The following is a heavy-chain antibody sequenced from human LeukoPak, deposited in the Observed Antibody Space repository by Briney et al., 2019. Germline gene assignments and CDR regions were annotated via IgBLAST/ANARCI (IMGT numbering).Heavy chain of an antibody. D-gene: IGHD6-19*01. CDR1: GGSISNSY. Sequence: SETLSLTCTVSGGSISNSYWSWIRQPPGKGLEWIGYIHYSGGTNYNPSLKSRVTISLDTSQSQFSLRLTSVTAADTAVYYCARNQWLAHDVFNIRGQGTMVTVSS. CDR2: IHYSGGT. V-gene: IGHV4-59*01. CDR3: ARNQWLAHDVFNI. J-gene: IGHJ3*02.